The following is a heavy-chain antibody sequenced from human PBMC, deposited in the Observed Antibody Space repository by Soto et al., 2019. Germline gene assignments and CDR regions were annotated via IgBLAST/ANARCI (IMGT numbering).Heavy chain of an antibody. CDR3: ARDRLHVDTAMEFGY. CDR2: IWYDGSNK. J-gene: IGHJ4*02. D-gene: IGHD5-18*01. V-gene: IGHV3-33*01. CDR1: GFTFSSYG. Sequence: GGSLRLSCAASGFTFSSYGMHWVRQAPGKGLEWVAVIWYDGSNKYYADSVKGRFTISRDNSKNTLYLQMNSLRAEDTAVYYCARDRLHVDTAMEFGYWGQGTLVTVSS.